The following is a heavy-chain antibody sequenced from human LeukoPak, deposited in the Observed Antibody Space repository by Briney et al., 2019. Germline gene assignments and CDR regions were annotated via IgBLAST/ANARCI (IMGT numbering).Heavy chain of an antibody. J-gene: IGHJ4*02. CDR1: GGSISSYY. CDR2: IYYSGST. V-gene: IGHV4-59*08. Sequence: ASETLSLTCTVSGGSISSYYWSWIRQPPGKGLEWIGYIYYSGSTNYNPSLKSRVTISVDTSKNQFSPKLSSVTAADTAVYYCARHVVAVAFDYWGQGTLVTVSS. CDR3: ARHVVAVAFDY. D-gene: IGHD6-19*01.